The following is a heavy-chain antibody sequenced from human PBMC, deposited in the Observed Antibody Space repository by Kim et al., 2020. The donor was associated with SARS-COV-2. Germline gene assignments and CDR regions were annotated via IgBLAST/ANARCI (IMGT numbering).Heavy chain of an antibody. V-gene: IGHV4-31*02. J-gene: IGHJ4*02. D-gene: IGHD6-13*01. CDR3: ARGGLVAAAGFFDY. Sequence: NPSLKSRVTISVDTSKTQFSLKLSSVTAADTAVYYCARGGLVAAAGFFDYWGQGTLVTVSS.